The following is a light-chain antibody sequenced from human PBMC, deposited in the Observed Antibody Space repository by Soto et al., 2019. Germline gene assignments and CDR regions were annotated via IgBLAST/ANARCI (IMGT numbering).Light chain of an antibody. CDR3: GTWDSRLSDYV. CDR2: DND. CDR1: TSNIGNNY. J-gene: IGLJ1*01. Sequence: QSALTQPPSVSAAPGQKVTISCSGSTSNIGNNYVSWYQQLPGTAPKLLIYDNDKRPSGIPDRFSGSKSGTSATLGITGLQTGDEADYYCGTWDSRLSDYVFGNGTKVTV. V-gene: IGLV1-51*01.